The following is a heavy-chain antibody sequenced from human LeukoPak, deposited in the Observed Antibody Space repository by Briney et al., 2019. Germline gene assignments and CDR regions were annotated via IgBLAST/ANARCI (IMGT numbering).Heavy chain of an antibody. Sequence: PGRSLRLSCAASGFTFSSYGMHWVRQAPGKGLEWVAVISYDGSNEYYADSVKGRFTISRDNSKNTLYLQMNSLRAEDTAVYYCARDPTIFIAVAGTNYFDYWGQGTLVTVSS. CDR2: ISYDGSNE. CDR3: ARDPTIFIAVAGTNYFDY. CDR1: GFTFSSYG. J-gene: IGHJ4*02. D-gene: IGHD6-19*01. V-gene: IGHV3-30*03.